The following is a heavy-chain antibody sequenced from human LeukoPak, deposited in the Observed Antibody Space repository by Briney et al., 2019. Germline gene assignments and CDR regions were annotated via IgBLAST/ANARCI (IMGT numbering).Heavy chain of an antibody. J-gene: IGHJ6*02. CDR2: IGRNSGSI. CDR1: GFTFDDYA. Sequence: PGRSLRLSCAASGFTFDDYAMHWVRQVPGKGLEWVSGIGRNSGSIDYADSVKGRFTISRDNSKNTLYLQMNSLRAEDTAVYYCVWELPGDGYGMDVWGQGTTVTVSS. CDR3: VWELPGDGYGMDV. D-gene: IGHD1-26*01. V-gene: IGHV3-9*01.